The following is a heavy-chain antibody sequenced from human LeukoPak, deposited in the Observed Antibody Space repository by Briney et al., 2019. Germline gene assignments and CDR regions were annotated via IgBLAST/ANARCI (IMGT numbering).Heavy chain of an antibody. V-gene: IGHV4-59*01. D-gene: IGHD1/OR15-1a*01. CDR1: GGSISSYY. Sequence: PSETLSLTCTVSGGSISSYYWSWIRQPPGKGLEWIGYIYYSGSTNYNPSLKSRVTISVDTSKNQFSLKLSSVTAADTAVYYCARDLYNWNNWGFDPWGQGTLVTVSS. J-gene: IGHJ5*02. CDR3: ARDLYNWNNWGFDP. CDR2: IYYSGST.